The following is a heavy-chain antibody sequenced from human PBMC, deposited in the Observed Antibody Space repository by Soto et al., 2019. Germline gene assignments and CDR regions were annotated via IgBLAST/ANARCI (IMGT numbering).Heavy chain of an antibody. CDR2: INGYNGNT. D-gene: IGHD1-26*01. J-gene: IGHJ4*02. V-gene: IGHV1-18*01. CDR3: ARSSRGKYDY. CDR1: GYRFSGYG. Sequence: QVQLVQSGPEVKKPGASVKVSCKASGYRFSGYGMSWLRQAPGQGLEWMGWINGYNGNTKHAQKFRDRVTMTSDTSTNKASKELRSLNSDETAVYFFARSSRGKYDYWGQGTLINVSS.